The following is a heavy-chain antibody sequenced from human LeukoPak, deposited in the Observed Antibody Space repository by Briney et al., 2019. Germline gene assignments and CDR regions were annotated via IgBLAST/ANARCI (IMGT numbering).Heavy chain of an antibody. D-gene: IGHD2-21*02. CDR2: ISNSGRNT. CDR1: GFTVSSYT. Sequence: GGSLRLSCAAAGFTVSSYTMSWVRQAGGEWRELVSTISNSGRNTFYTDSVKGRFNISRDNSKNTLCLQMNSLRAGDTAVYSCARARGYCAADCSRYAFDYWGQGTLVTVSS. J-gene: IGHJ4*02. V-gene: IGHV3-23*01. CDR3: ARARGYCAADCSRYAFDY.